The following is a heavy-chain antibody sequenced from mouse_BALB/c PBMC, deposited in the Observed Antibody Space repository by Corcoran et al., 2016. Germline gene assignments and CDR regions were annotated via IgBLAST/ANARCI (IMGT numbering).Heavy chain of an antibody. CDR1: GYSITSGYY. CDR3: ASGYDFDY. J-gene: IGHJ2*01. D-gene: IGHD2-2*01. CDR2: ISYDGSN. Sequence: DVQLHESGPGLVKPSQSLSLTCSVTGYSITSGYYWNWIRQFPGNKLEWMGYISYDGSNNYNPSLKNRISITRDTSKNQFFLKLNSVTTEDTATYYCASGYDFDYWGQGTTLTVSS. V-gene: IGHV3-6*02.